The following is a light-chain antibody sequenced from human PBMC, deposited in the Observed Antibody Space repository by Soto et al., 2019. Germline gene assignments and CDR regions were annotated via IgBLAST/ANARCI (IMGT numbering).Light chain of an antibody. CDR1: SSDVAAYDY. V-gene: IGLV2-8*01. CDR3: SSYAYSNTFFQSMI. CDR2: EVT. J-gene: IGLJ2*01. Sequence: QSALTQPPSASGSPGQSVTISCTGTSSDVAAYDYVSWYQQHPGKAPKLIIYEVTKRPSGVPDRFSGSKSGNTASLTVSGLQAEDEADYYCSSYAYSNTFFQSMIFGGGTKLTVL.